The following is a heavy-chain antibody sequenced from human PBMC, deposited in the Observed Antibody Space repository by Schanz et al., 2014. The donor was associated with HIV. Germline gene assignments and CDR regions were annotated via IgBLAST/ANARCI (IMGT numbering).Heavy chain of an antibody. D-gene: IGHD1-26*01. V-gene: IGHV1-2*02. Sequence: QVQLVQSGAEVKKPGASVTVSCKASGDTFTGDFMHWVRQAPGQGLEWMGWINPNSGGTNYAQKFQGRVTMTRDTSISTAYMELSRLRSDDTAVYYCARGIVGATPAFDIWGQGTMVTVSS. J-gene: IGHJ3*02. CDR2: INPNSGGT. CDR1: GDTFTGDF. CDR3: ARGIVGATPAFDI.